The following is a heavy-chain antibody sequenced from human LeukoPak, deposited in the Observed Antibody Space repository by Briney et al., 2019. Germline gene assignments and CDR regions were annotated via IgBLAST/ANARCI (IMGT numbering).Heavy chain of an antibody. D-gene: IGHD5-24*01. CDR2: INSDGSST. CDR1: GFTFSSYW. J-gene: IGHJ4*02. CDR3: AREELRRDGYNAFVY. V-gene: IGHV3-74*01. Sequence: GGSLRLSCAASGFTFSSYWMHWVRQAPGKGLVWVSRINSDGSSTSYADSVKGRFTISRDNAKNTLYLQMNSLRDEDTAVYYCAREELRRDGYNAFVYWGQGTLVTVSS.